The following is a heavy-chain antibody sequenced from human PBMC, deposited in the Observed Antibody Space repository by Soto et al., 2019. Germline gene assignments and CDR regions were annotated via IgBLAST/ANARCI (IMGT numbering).Heavy chain of an antibody. CDR2: MNPNSGNT. CDR1: GYTFTSYD. V-gene: IGHV1-8*01. Sequence: QVQLVQSGAEVKKPGASVKVSCKASGYTFTSYDINWVRQATGHGLEWMGWMNPNSGNTGYAQKFQGRVTMTRNTSISTAYMELSSLRSEDTAGYYCAVEAMGYGDYDGHDYWGQGTLVTVSS. D-gene: IGHD4-17*01. J-gene: IGHJ4*02. CDR3: AVEAMGYGDYDGHDY.